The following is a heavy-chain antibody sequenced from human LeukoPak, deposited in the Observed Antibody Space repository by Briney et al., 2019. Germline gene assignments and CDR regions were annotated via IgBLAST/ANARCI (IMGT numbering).Heavy chain of an antibody. CDR3: ARSDGYGLVGI. D-gene: IGHD3-10*01. Sequence: SETLSLTCSVSGVSISSGSNYWGWIRQPPGKTLEWIGSIYSRGNTYYNPSLKSRVIILIDTAKNHFSLNLSSVTAADTAVYYCARSDGYGLVGIWGQGTMVTVSS. V-gene: IGHV4-39*07. CDR1: GVSISSGSNY. J-gene: IGHJ3*02. CDR2: IYSRGNT.